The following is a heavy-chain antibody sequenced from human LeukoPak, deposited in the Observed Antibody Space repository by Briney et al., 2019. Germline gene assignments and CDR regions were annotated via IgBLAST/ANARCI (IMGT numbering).Heavy chain of an antibody. CDR2: ISYDEDNK. Sequence: GGSLRLSCAASGFTFSSYAMHWVRQAPGKGLQWVAAISYDEDNKYYAESVRGRLTISRDNSNNTLNLQMNSLTSDDTAVYYCASTSGGAATGFYFDLWGQGTLVTVSS. V-gene: IGHV3-30-3*01. D-gene: IGHD6-13*01. J-gene: IGHJ4*02. CDR1: GFTFSSYA. CDR3: ASTSGGAATGFYFDL.